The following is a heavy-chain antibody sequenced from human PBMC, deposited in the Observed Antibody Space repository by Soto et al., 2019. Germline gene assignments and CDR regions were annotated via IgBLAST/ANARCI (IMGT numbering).Heavy chain of an antibody. Sequence: SVKVSCKASGGTFSSYAISWVRQAPGQGLEWMGGIIPIFGTANYAQKFQGRVTITADESTSTAYMELSSLRSEDTAVYYCAREGEEMATSTPGSFDYWGQGTLVTVSS. CDR1: GGTFSSYA. J-gene: IGHJ4*02. V-gene: IGHV1-69*13. D-gene: IGHD3-16*01. CDR2: IIPIFGTA. CDR3: AREGEEMATSTPGSFDY.